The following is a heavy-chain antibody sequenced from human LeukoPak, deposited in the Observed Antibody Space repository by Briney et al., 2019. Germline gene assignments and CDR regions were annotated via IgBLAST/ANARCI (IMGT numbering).Heavy chain of an antibody. CDR2: IYSGGGT. D-gene: IGHD2-15*01. CDR1: GFTVSSNY. V-gene: IGHV3-53*01. CDR3: ARDSLADPRDY. Sequence: GGSLRLSCSASGFTVSSNYMCWVRQPPGKGLEWVSVIYSGGGTYYADSVKGRFTISRDNSKNTLYLQMNNLRAEDTAMYYCARDSLADPRDYWGQGTLVTVSS. J-gene: IGHJ4*02.